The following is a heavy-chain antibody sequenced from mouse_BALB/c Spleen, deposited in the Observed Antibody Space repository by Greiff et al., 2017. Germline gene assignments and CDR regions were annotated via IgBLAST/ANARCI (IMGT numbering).Heavy chain of an antibody. J-gene: IGHJ3*01. CDR1: GFSLTSYG. V-gene: IGHV2-9*02. CDR3: ARDTPIYYDYGGAFAY. Sequence: LQESGPGLVAPSQSLSITCTVAGFSLTSYGVHWVRQPPGKGLEWLGVIWAGGSTNYNSALMSRLSISKANSTSQVFLKMNSLQTDDTAMYYCARDTPIYYDYGGAFAYWGQGTLVTVSA. CDR2: IWAGGST. D-gene: IGHD2-4*01.